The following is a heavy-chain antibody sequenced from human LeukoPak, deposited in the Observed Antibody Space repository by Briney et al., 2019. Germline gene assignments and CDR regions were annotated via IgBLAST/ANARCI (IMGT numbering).Heavy chain of an antibody. D-gene: IGHD3-22*01. CDR3: ARDNGSGNYYLLDY. V-gene: IGHV1-2*02. J-gene: IGHJ4*02. CDR1: GYTFTGYY. CDR2: INPNSGGT. Sequence: ASVKVSCKTSGYTFTGYYMQWVRQAPGQGLEWMGWINPNSGGTNYAQKFQGRVTMTRDTSISTAYMELSRLRSDDTAVYYCARDNGSGNYYLLDYWGQGTLVTVSS.